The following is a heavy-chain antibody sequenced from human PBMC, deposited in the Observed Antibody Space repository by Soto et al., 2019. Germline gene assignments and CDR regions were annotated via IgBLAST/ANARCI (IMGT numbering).Heavy chain of an antibody. CDR2: ISGRGGST. D-gene: IGHD3-22*01. CDR1: GFTFRSYA. V-gene: IGHV3-23*01. J-gene: IGHJ3*02. Sequence: EVQLLESGGGLVQPGGSLRLSCAASGFTFRSYAMSWVRQAPGKGLEWVSVISGRGGSTYYADSVKGRFTISRDNSKNTLYLQMNSLRAEDTAVYYCAKVRDSSVFDAFDMWGQGTMVTVSS. CDR3: AKVRDSSVFDAFDM.